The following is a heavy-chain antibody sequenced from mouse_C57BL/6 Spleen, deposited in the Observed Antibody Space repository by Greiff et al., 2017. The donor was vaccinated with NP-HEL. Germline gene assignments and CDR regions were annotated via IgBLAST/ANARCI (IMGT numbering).Heavy chain of an antibody. V-gene: IGHV14-4*01. Sequence: EVMLVESGAELVRPGASVKLSCTASGFNIKDDYMHWVKQRPEQGLEWIGWIDPENGDTEYASKFQGKATITADTSSNTAYLQLSSLTSEDTAVYYCTTLLLRGFDYWGQGTTLTVSS. CDR1: GFNIKDDY. J-gene: IGHJ2*01. CDR3: TTLLLRGFDY. CDR2: IDPENGDT. D-gene: IGHD1-1*01.